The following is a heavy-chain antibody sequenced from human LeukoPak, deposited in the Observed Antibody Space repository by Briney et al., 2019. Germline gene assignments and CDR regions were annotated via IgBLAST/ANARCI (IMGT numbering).Heavy chain of an antibody. CDR3: ARAGSSWSHFDY. CDR2: INPSGGST. D-gene: IGHD6-13*01. CDR1: GYTFTSYY. V-gene: IGHV1-46*01. Sequence: ASVKVSCKASGYTFTSYYMHWVRQAPGQGLEWMGIINPSGGSTSYAQKFQGRVTITRDTSASTAYMELSSLRSEDTAVYYCARAGSSWSHFDYWGQGALVTVSS. J-gene: IGHJ4*02.